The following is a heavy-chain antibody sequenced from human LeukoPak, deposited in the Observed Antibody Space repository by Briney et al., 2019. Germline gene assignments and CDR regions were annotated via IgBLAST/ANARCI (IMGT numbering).Heavy chain of an antibody. J-gene: IGHJ4*02. D-gene: IGHD4-17*01. CDR1: GETFSGFY. V-gene: IGHV4-34*08. CDR3: SKISTVTHQFDY. Sequence: SETLSLTCAVSGETFSGFYWSWIRQPPGKGLEWIGEINYSGSPNYNPSLKSRVTISVDTSKNQFFLNLNSVTAADTAVYYCSKISTVTHQFDYWGQGMLVTVSS. CDR2: INYSGSP.